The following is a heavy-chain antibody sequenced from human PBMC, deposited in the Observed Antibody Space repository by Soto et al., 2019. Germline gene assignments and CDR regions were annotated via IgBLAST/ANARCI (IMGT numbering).Heavy chain of an antibody. V-gene: IGHV4-30-4*01. D-gene: IGHD6-6*01. CDR2: IYYSGNT. Sequence: SETLSLTCTVSGGSISSGDYYWSWIRQPPGKGLEWIGYIYYSGNTYYSPSLKSRVTISVDTSKNQFSLKLSSVTAADTAVYYCARARPDGIRLDPLVQGTLVT. CDR1: GGSISSGDYY. CDR3: ARARPDGIRLDP. J-gene: IGHJ5*02.